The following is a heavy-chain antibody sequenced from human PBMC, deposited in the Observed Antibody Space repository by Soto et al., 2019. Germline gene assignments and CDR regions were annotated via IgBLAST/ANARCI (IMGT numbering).Heavy chain of an antibody. CDR3: RRVGYCSGGSCYLPSYYYGMDV. CDR1: GYTFTSYG. CDR2: ISAYNGNT. V-gene: IGHV1-18*04. J-gene: IGHJ6*02. D-gene: IGHD2-15*01. Sequence: QVQLVQSGAEVKKPGASVKVSCKASGYTFTSYGISWVRQAPGQGLEWMGWISAYNGNTNYAQKPQGRVTMTTDTSTSTAYMELRSLTSNDTAVYYCRRVGYCSGGSCYLPSYYYGMDVWGQGTTVTFSS.